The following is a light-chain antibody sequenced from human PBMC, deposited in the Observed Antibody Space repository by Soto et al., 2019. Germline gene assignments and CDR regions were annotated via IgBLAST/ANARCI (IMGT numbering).Light chain of an antibody. CDR3: QQSYSSPLT. J-gene: IGKJ4*01. CDR1: QLISRY. Sequence: DIQMTQSPSSLSASVGDRVAITCRASQLISRYLNWYQQKPRKGPKLLIYAASSLQSEVPSRFSGSESGTDFTLTISSLQPEDFATYYCQQSYSSPLTFGGGTKVEIK. V-gene: IGKV1-39*01. CDR2: AAS.